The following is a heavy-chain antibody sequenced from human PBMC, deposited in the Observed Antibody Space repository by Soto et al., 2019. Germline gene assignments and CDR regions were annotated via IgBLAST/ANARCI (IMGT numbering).Heavy chain of an antibody. V-gene: IGHV4-39*01. Sequence: SETLSLTCTFSGCSISSSDFYWGWLRQTPGKGLEFIGSMYYSGTTYYNPSLKSRVTISVDTSKNQFTLKLISVTAADTAVYYCAVVDSTGNWFDPWGEGALVTVSS. CDR3: AVVDSTGNWFDP. CDR2: MYYSGTT. J-gene: IGHJ5*02. CDR1: GCSISSSDFY. D-gene: IGHD6-25*01.